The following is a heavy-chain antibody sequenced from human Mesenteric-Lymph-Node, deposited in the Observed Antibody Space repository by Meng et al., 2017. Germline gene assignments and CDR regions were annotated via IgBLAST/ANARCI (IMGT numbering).Heavy chain of an antibody. D-gene: IGHD1-26*01. CDR1: GGSISSGNHY. V-gene: IGHV4-30-4*01. CDR3: ARGQRSYSGSYPEWFDP. CDR2: IYYSGST. J-gene: IGHJ5*02. Sequence: QLQEPGPGLVKPSQTLSLTCTVSGGSISSGNHYWSWIRQHPGKGLEWIGCIYYSGSTYYNPSLKGRVTISVDTSKNQFSLNLSSVTAPDTAVYYCARGQRSYSGSYPEWFDPWGQGTLVTVSS.